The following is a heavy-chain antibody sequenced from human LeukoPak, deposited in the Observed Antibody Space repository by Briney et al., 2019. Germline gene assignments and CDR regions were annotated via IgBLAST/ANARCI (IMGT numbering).Heavy chain of an antibody. V-gene: IGHV3-30*04. CDR3: ARDLDTAMVNFYYYYYGMDV. J-gene: IGHJ6*02. CDR1: GFTFSSYA. Sequence: QTGRSLRLSCAASGFTFSSYAMHWVRQAPGKGREWVAVISYDGSNKYYADSVKGRFTISRDNSKNTLYLQMNSLRAEDTAVYYCARDLDTAMVNFYYYYYGMDVWGQGTTVTVSS. D-gene: IGHD5-18*01. CDR2: ISYDGSNK.